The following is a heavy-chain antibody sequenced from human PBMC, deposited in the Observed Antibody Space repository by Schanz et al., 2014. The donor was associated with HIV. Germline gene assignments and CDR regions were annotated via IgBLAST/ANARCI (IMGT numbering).Heavy chain of an antibody. CDR3: ARLPRHDSSGNYGFDY. J-gene: IGHJ4*02. CDR1: GGSISSSSFS. V-gene: IGHV4-39*01. Sequence: QLQLQESGPGLVKPSETLSLTCIVSGGSISSSSFSWGWIRQSPGKGLEWIGTIYYSGSTYYNPSLKRRATISEDPPKTLFSRKARSVTAADTAVYHCARLPRHDSSGNYGFDYWGQGTLVTVSS. CDR2: IYYSGST. D-gene: IGHD3-22*01.